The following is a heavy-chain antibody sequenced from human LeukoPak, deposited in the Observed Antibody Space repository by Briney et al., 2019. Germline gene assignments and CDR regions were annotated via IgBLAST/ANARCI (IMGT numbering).Heavy chain of an antibody. V-gene: IGHV1-69*05. CDR2: IIPIFGTA. CDR1: GGTFSSYA. J-gene: IGHJ3*02. Sequence: SVKVSCKASGGTFSSYAISWVRQAPGQGLEWMGGIIPIFGTANYAQKFQGRVTITTDESTSTAYMELSSLRSEDTAVYYRARDSRQEGIAVAGGDAFDIWGQGTMVTVSS. CDR3: ARDSRQEGIAVAGGDAFDI. D-gene: IGHD6-19*01.